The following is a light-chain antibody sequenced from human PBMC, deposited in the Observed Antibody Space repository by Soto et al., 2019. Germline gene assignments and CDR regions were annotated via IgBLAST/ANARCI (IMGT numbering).Light chain of an antibody. CDR2: KAS. Sequence: DIQMTQFPSTLSASVGDRVTITCRASQSIDTWLAWHQQKPGQAPKLLISKASSSESGVPSRFSGSGSGTEFTLTISSLQPDDSATYYCQQYKSYRAFGQGTKVE. CDR3: QQYKSYRA. V-gene: IGKV1-5*03. CDR1: QSIDTW. J-gene: IGKJ1*01.